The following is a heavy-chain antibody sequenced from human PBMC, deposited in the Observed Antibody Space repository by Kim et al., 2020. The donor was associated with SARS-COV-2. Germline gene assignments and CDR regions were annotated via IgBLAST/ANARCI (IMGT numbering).Heavy chain of an antibody. J-gene: IGHJ6*02. CDR1: GFTFSSYS. V-gene: IGHV3-21*01. D-gene: IGHD2-21*01. CDR2: ISSSSSYI. Sequence: GGSLRPSCAASGFTFSSYSMNWVRQAPGQGLEWVSSISSSSSYIYYADSVKGRFTISRDNAKNSLYLQMNSLRAEDTAVYYCARDPIGFLFYYYGMDVWGQGTTVTGSS. CDR3: ARDPIGFLFYYYGMDV.